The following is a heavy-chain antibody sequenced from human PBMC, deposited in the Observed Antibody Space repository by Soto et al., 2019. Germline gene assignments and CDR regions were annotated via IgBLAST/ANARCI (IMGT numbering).Heavy chain of an antibody. CDR3: AREPPWYYYDSSGYYYN. CDR2: IYSGGST. Sequence: GGSLRLSCAASGFTVSSNYMSWVRQAPGKGLEWVSVIYSGGSTYYADSVKGRFTISGDNSKNTLYLQMNSLRAEDTAVYYCAREPPWYYYDSSGYYYNWGQGTLVTVSS. D-gene: IGHD3-22*01. CDR1: GFTVSSNY. J-gene: IGHJ4*02. V-gene: IGHV3-53*01.